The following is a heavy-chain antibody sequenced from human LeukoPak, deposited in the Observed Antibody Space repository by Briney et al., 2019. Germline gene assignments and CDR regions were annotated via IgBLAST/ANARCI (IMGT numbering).Heavy chain of an antibody. D-gene: IGHD6-13*01. Sequence: GGSLRLSCAASGFTFNSYAMSWVRQAPGKGLEWVSAISGSGGSTYYADSVKGRFTISRDNSKNTLYLQMNSLRAEDTAVYYCAKDRALAIAAAGGDAFDIWGQGTMVTVSS. V-gene: IGHV3-23*01. CDR3: AKDRALAIAAAGGDAFDI. CDR1: GFTFNSYA. J-gene: IGHJ3*02. CDR2: ISGSGGST.